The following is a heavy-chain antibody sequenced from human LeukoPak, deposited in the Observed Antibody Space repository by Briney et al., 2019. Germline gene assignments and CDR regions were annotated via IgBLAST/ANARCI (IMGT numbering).Heavy chain of an antibody. CDR1: GGSFSGYY. CDR3: AREGASGSYYDY. CDR2: INHSGST. Sequence: PSETLSLTCAVYGGSFSGYYWSWIRHPPGKGLEWIGEINHSGSTNYNPSLKGRVAISIHTSKNQFSLNLTSVTAADTAMYYCAREGASGSYYDYWGQGTLVTVSS. D-gene: IGHD1-26*01. V-gene: IGHV4-34*01. J-gene: IGHJ4*02.